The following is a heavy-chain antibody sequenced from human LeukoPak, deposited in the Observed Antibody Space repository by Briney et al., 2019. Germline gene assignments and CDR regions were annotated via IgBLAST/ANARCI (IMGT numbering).Heavy chain of an antibody. J-gene: IGHJ4*02. V-gene: IGHV3-53*04. D-gene: IGHD6-13*01. CDR1: GFTVSSNY. Sequence: GGSLRLSCAASGFTVSSNYMSWVRQAPRKGLEWVSVIYSGGSTYYADSVKGRFTISRHNSKNTLYLQMNSLRAEDTAVYYCAREVRSSWYYFDYWGQGTLVTVSS. CDR2: IYSGGST. CDR3: AREVRSSWYYFDY.